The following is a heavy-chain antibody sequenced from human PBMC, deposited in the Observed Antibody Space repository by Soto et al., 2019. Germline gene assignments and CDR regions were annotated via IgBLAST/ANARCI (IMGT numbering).Heavy chain of an antibody. V-gene: IGHV1-8*01. D-gene: IGHD5-18*01. CDR2: KNPNSGNT. J-gene: IGHJ4*02. CDR1: GYTFTSYD. CDR3: AREGGAAGYSDVTDLGG. Sequence: QVQLVQSGAEVKKPGASVKVSCKASGYTFTSYDINWVRQATGQGLEWMGWKNPNSGNTGYAHKFQGRVTITRNTSISTAYMNLSCLRSEDTAVYYCAREGGAAGYSDVTDLGGWGQGTLVTVSS.